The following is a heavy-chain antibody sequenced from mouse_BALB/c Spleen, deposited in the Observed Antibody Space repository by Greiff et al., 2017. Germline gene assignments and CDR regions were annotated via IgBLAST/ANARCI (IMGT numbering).Heavy chain of an antibody. V-gene: IGHV1-4*01. Sequence: QVQLKQSGAELARPGASVKMSCKASGYTFTSYTMHWVKQRPGQGLEWIGYINPSSGYTNYNQKFKDKATLTADKSSSTAYMQLSSLTSEDSAVYYCARSGYYGYGWFAYWGQGTLVTVSA. D-gene: IGHD1-2*01. CDR2: INPSSGYT. J-gene: IGHJ3*01. CDR3: ARSGYYGYGWFAY. CDR1: GYTFTSYT.